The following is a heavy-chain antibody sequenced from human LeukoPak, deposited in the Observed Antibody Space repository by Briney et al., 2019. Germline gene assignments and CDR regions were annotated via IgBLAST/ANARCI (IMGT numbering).Heavy chain of an antibody. CDR2: ISGSGGST. D-gene: IGHD6-19*01. Sequence: PGGSLRLSCAASGFTFSSYGMSWVRQAPGKGLEWVSAISGSGGSTYYADSVKGRFTISRDNSKNTLYLQMNSLRAEDTAVYYCARALSGWYDQDYFDYWGQGTLVTVSS. V-gene: IGHV3-23*01. CDR1: GFTFSSYG. J-gene: IGHJ4*02. CDR3: ARALSGWYDQDYFDY.